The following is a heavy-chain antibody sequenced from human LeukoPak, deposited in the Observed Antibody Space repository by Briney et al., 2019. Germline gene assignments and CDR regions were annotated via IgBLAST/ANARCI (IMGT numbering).Heavy chain of an antibody. CDR2: IIPIFGTA. Sequence: SVKVSCKASGGTFSSYAISWVRQAPGQGLEWMGGIIPIFGTANYTQKFQGRVTITADKSTSTAYMELSSLRSEDTAVYYCARGYYYDSSGYWGFDYWGQGTLVTVSS. CDR1: GGTFSSYA. D-gene: IGHD3-22*01. CDR3: ARGYYYDSSGYWGFDY. J-gene: IGHJ4*02. V-gene: IGHV1-69*06.